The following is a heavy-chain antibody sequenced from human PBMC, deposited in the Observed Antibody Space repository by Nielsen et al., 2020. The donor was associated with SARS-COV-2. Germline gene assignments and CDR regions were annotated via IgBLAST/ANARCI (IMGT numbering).Heavy chain of an antibody. Sequence: SETLSLTCAVYGGSFSSYYWSWIRQPPGKGLEWIGYIYYSGSTNYNPSLKSRVTISVDTSKNQFSLKLSSVTAADTAVYYCARDQLWSSGYMDVWGKGTTVTVSS. V-gene: IGHV4-59*12. CDR2: IYYSGST. J-gene: IGHJ6*03. CDR1: GGSFSSYY. D-gene: IGHD5-18*01. CDR3: ARDQLWSSGYMDV.